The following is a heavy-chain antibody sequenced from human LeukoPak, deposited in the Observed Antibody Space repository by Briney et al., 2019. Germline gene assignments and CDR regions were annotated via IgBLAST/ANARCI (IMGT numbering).Heavy chain of an antibody. CDR2: IIPILGIA. CDR3: GRAGSGGHIDY. Sequence: SVKVSCKASGGAFSSYAISWVRQAPGQGLEWMGRIIPILGIANYAQKFQGRVTITADKSTSTAYLKLSRPRYEDTAVYYCGRAGSGGHIDYWGQGTLVTVSS. D-gene: IGHD3-10*01. J-gene: IGHJ4*02. CDR1: GGAFSSYA. V-gene: IGHV1-69*04.